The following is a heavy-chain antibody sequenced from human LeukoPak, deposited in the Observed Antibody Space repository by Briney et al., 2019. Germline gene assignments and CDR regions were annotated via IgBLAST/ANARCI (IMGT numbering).Heavy chain of an antibody. CDR3: ARDSDSSGNANL. Sequence: GSVRLSCAASGFTFSSYSMNWVRQAPGKGLEWVSSISSSSSYIYYADSVKGRFTISRDNAKNSLYLQMNSLRAEDTAVYYCARDSDSSGNANLWGQGTLVTVSS. V-gene: IGHV3-21*01. D-gene: IGHD3-22*01. J-gene: IGHJ5*02. CDR1: GFTFSSYS. CDR2: ISSSSSYI.